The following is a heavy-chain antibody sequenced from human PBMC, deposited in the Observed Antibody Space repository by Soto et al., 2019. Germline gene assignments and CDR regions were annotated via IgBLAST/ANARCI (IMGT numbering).Heavy chain of an antibody. Sequence: GGSLRLSCAASGFTFSSYAMSWVRQAPRKGLEWVSGISGSGGSTYYADSVKGRFTISRDNSKNTLYLQMSSLRAEDTAVYYCAKDAYSGSGWYYFDYWGQGTPVTVSS. V-gene: IGHV3-23*01. CDR2: ISGSGGST. D-gene: IGHD6-19*01. CDR3: AKDAYSGSGWYYFDY. CDR1: GFTFSSYA. J-gene: IGHJ4*02.